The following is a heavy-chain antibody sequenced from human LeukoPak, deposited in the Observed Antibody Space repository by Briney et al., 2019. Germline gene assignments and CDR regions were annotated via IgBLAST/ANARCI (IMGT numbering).Heavy chain of an antibody. CDR1: GYTFTGYY. J-gene: IGHJ6*02. D-gene: IGHD5-12*01. V-gene: IGHV1-2*02. CDR3: AYDSGYDILGMDV. Sequence: ASVKVSCKASGYTFTGYYMHWVRQAPGQGLEWMGWINPNSGGTNYAQKFQGRVTMTRDTSISTAYMGLSRLRSDDTAVYYCAYDSGYDILGMDVWGQGTTVTVSS. CDR2: INPNSGGT.